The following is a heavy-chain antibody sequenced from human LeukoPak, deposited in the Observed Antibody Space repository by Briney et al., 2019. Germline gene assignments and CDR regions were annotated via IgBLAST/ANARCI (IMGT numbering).Heavy chain of an antibody. Sequence: SETLSLTCTIFGDSVSRSDSYWDWIRQPPGKGLEWIGTIYCSGRTCYSPSLKSRVTLPVDMSNNQFSLTLSSVTAADTALYFCARRRYYDSSGYLEWGQGTLVTVSS. CDR3: ARRRYYDSSGYLE. J-gene: IGHJ1*01. CDR1: GDSVSRSDSY. CDR2: IYCSGRT. V-gene: IGHV4-39*01. D-gene: IGHD3-22*01.